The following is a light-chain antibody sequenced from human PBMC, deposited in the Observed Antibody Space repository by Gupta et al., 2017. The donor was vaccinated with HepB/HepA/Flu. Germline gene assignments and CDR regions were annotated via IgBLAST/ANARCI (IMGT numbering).Light chain of an antibody. CDR2: GAS. CDR3: QQYYNLTWT. V-gene: IGKV3-7*04. Sequence: PGERVTLSCRASQSVSSSYLTWYQQKPGQAPRVLIYGASTRATSIPARFSGSGSGTDFTLTISSLQPEDFAICYCQQYYNLTWTFGQGTKVEIK. CDR1: QSVSSSY. J-gene: IGKJ1*01.